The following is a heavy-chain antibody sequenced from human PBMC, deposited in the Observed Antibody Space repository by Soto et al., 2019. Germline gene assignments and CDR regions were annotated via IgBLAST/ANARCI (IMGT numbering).Heavy chain of an antibody. D-gene: IGHD1-1*01. CDR2: IKSKGDGGAR. J-gene: IGHJ4*02. CDR1: GFMFSSAW. V-gene: IGHV3-15*01. CDR3: VEGWNDF. Sequence: EVQMVQSGGDLVKPGGSLRLSCVTSGFMFSSAWMNWVRQAPGKGLEWVARIKSKGDGGARDYAAPVKGRFTISRDDSKNTVHLQMNSLRAEDTAVYYCVEGWNDFWGQGTPVTVSS.